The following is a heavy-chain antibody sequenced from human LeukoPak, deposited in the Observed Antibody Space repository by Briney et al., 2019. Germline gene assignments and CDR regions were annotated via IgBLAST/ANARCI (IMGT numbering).Heavy chain of an antibody. CDR1: GFTFSSYG. CDR3: VRVLWFGESRGFDI. V-gene: IGHV3-64D*06. J-gene: IGHJ3*02. CDR2: ITSNGGNT. D-gene: IGHD3-10*01. Sequence: GGSLRLSCSASGFTFSSYGIHWVRQAPGKGLEYVSGITSNGGNTYYADSVKGRFTISRDNSKNTLSLQMSSLRAEDTAVYYCVRVLWFGESRGFDIWGQGTMVTVSS.